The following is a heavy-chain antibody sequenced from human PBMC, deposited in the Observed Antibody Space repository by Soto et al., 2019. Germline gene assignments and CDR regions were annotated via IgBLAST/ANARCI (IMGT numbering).Heavy chain of an antibody. V-gene: IGHV1-18*01. CDR3: ARGYSSNPNYYYYYGMDV. CDR1: GYTFTNYG. J-gene: IGHJ6*02. Sequence: ASVKVSCKASGYTFTNYGINWLRQAPGQGLEWMGWINGYNGNTNYAQKLQGRVTMTTDTSTSTAYMELRSLRSDDTAVYYCARGYSSNPNYYYYYGMDVWGQGTTVTVSS. D-gene: IGHD6-13*01. CDR2: INGYNGNT.